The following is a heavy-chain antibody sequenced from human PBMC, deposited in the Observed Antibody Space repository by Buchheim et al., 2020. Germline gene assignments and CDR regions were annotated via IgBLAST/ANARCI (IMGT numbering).Heavy chain of an antibody. CDR1: GFTFSSYW. CDR2: ISSDGRST. D-gene: IGHD4-17*01. V-gene: IGHV3-74*01. CDR3: ARSGDGDYLWWHDH. J-gene: IGHJ4*02. Sequence: EVQLVESGGDLVQPGGSLRLSCAASGFTFSSYWMHWVRQAPGKGLVWVSRISSDGRSTSYADSVKGRFTISRDNAKNTLYLQMNSLRAEDTAVFYCARSGDGDYLWWHDHWGQGTL.